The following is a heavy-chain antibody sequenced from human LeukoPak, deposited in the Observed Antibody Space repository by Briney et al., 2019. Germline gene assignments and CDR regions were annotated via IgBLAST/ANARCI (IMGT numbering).Heavy chain of an antibody. Sequence: SETLSLTCTVSGGSISSYYWSWIRQPAGKGLEWIGRIYTSGSTNYNPSLKSRVTMSVDTSKNQFSLKLSSVTAADTAVYYCARDLVGYCSSTSCQSYYYYYMDVWGKGTTATVSS. D-gene: IGHD2-2*01. CDR1: GGSISSYY. CDR2: IYTSGST. V-gene: IGHV4-4*07. J-gene: IGHJ6*03. CDR3: ARDLVGYCSSTSCQSYYYYYMDV.